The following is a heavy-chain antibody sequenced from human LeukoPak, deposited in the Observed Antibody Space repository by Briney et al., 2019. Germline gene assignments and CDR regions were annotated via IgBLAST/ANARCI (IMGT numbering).Heavy chain of an antibody. CDR3: ARGRLIVVVPAAIHAFDI. V-gene: IGHV4-34*01. J-gene: IGHJ3*02. Sequence: SETLSLTCAVYGGSFSGYYWSWIRQPPGKGLKWIGEINHSGSTNYNPSLKSRVTISVDTSKNQFSLKLGSVTAADTAVYYCARGRLIVVVPAAIHAFDIWGQGTMVTVSS. CDR1: GGSFSGYY. CDR2: INHSGST. D-gene: IGHD2-2*01.